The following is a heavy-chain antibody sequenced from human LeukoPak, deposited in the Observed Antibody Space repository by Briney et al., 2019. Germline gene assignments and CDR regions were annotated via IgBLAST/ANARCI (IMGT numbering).Heavy chain of an antibody. V-gene: IGHV3-9*01. D-gene: IGHD1-1*01. CDR1: GFSFEAYG. J-gene: IGHJ4*02. CDR3: TRVTSWRTGFDY. CDR2: ITWNSDDM. Sequence: GRSLRLSCAASGFSFEAYGMYWVRQAPGKGLEWVSGITWNSDDMAYADSVRGRFTISRDNAKNCLYLQMNSLTVEDTALYYCTRVTSWRTGFDYWGQGTLVTVSS.